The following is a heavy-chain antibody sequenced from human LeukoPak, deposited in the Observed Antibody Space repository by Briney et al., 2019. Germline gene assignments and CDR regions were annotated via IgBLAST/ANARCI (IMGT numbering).Heavy chain of an antibody. CDR3: ARSFDV. CDR2: ISETGTTI. Sequence: GGSLILSCVASGFTFSTYEINWVRQAPGRGLEWVSYISETGTTIFYADSMKGRFTISRDNAKNSLYLQMNSLRAEDTAVYYCARSFDVWGQGTMVTVSS. CDR1: GFTFSTYE. J-gene: IGHJ3*01. V-gene: IGHV3-48*03.